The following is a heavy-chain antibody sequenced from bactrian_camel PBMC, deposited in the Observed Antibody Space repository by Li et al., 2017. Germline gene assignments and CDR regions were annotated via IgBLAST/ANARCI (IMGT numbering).Heavy chain of an antibody. CDR2: INTFGTTT. Sequence: HVQLVESGGGSVQAGGSLTLSCKVPGDTATYSSYCMGWFRQLPGKEREAVATINTFGTTTYTESVKGRFTITQGTMANTLYLQMDSLKPEDTAMYYCATDQAPGYGGRCLSLSRDEFYYWGHQGTQVTVS. J-gene: IGHJ4*01. CDR1: GDTATYSSYC. D-gene: IGHD3*01. V-gene: IGHV3S1*01.